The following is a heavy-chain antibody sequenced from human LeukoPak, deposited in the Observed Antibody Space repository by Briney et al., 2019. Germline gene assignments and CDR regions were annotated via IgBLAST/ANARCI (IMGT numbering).Heavy chain of an antibody. V-gene: IGHV3-30*04. CDR3: GRDPSARVTIDF. J-gene: IGHJ4*02. Sequence: GGSLRLSCAASGFTFSNYAMHWARQAPGKGLEWVAIVSHDGRNQYYAESVKGRFTISRDSSKNTVSLQMNSLRAGDSALYYCGRDPSARVTIDFWGQGTLVTVSS. D-gene: IGHD5-24*01. CDR2: VSHDGRNQ. CDR1: GFTFSNYA.